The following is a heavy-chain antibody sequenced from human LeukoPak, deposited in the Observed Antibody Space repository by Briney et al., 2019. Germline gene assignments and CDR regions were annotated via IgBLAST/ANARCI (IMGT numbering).Heavy chain of an antibody. J-gene: IGHJ3*02. D-gene: IGHD4-23*01. Sequence: ASAKVSCEASGYTFTGYYLHWVRQAPGQGLEWMGWINPYSGGTNFAQKFQGRVTMTRDTSISTAYMELSSLRSDDTAVYYCAREWGGNFYDAFDIWGQGTMVTVSS. V-gene: IGHV1-2*02. CDR1: GYTFTGYY. CDR2: INPYSGGT. CDR3: AREWGGNFYDAFDI.